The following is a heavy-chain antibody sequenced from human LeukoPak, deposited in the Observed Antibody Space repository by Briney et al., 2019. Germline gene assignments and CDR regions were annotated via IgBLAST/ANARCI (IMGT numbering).Heavy chain of an antibody. D-gene: IGHD3-9*01. Sequence: SETLSLTCTVSGGSISSSSYYWGWIRQPPGKGLEWIGSIYYSGSTYYNPSLKSRVTISVDTSKNQFSLKLSSVTAADTAVYYCARDCASYDILTGYYFEYFDYWGQGTLVTVSS. CDR1: GGSISSSSYY. V-gene: IGHV4-39*07. CDR2: IYYSGST. J-gene: IGHJ4*02. CDR3: ARDCASYDILTGYYFEYFDY.